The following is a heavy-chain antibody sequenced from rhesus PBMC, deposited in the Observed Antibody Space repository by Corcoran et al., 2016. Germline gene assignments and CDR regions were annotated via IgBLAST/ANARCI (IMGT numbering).Heavy chain of an antibody. V-gene: IGHV4S11*01. CDR2: IYCSGRIT. CDR1: GGSIRSSY. D-gene: IGHD6-25*01. Sequence: QVQLQESGPGLVKPSETLSLTCAVSGGSIRSSYWSWIRQAPGKGLEWIGYIYCSGRITNYNPSLKNRVTLSVETSKNQLSLKLSSVTTADTAVYYCARGSGSFYYWGQGVLVTVSS. J-gene: IGHJ4*01. CDR3: ARGSGSFYY.